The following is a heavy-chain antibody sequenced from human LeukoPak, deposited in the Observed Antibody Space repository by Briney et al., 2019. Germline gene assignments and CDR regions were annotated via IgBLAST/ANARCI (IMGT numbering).Heavy chain of an antibody. CDR2: IYDSGSA. CDR3: ARVHGDFDAFDI. Sequence: SETLSLTCSVSGGSISSGDYYWSWVRQHPGKGLEWIGFIYDSGSAYYNPPLKSRVTISVDTSKNQFSLKLSSVTAADTAVYYCARVHGDFDAFDIWGQGTMVTVSS. CDR1: GGSISSGDYY. V-gene: IGHV4-31*03. J-gene: IGHJ3*02. D-gene: IGHD4-17*01.